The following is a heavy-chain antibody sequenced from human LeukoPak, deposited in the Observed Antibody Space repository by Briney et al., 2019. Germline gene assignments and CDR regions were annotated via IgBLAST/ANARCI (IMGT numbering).Heavy chain of an antibody. D-gene: IGHD1-1*01. V-gene: IGHV3-74*01. CDR2: VSPDGRTT. CDR1: GFTFSSYW. J-gene: IGHJ4*02. CDR3: ARDQLL. Sequence: GGSLRLSCAASGFTFSSYWMHWVRQTPEKGLVWVSHVSPDGRTTTYADSVKSRFTIFRDNAKSTLYLQMNGLRAEDTAVYYCARDQLLGGQGTLVTVSS.